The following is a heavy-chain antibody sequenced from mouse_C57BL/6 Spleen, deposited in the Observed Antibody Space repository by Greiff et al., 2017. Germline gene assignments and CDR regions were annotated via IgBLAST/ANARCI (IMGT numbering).Heavy chain of an antibody. CDR3: ASSLGWYFDV. CDR2: ISYDGSN. J-gene: IGHJ1*03. Sequence: ESGPGLVKPSQSLSLTCSVTDYSITSGYYWNWIRQFPGNKLEWMGYISYDGSNNYNPSLKNRISITRDTSKNQFFLKLNSVTTEDTATYYCASSLGWYFDVWGTGTTVTVSS. V-gene: IGHV3-6*01. CDR1: DYSITSGYY.